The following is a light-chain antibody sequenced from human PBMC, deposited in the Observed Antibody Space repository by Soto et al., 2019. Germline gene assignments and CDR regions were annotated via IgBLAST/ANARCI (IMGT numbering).Light chain of an antibody. J-gene: IGKJ1*01. CDR1: QSISSY. CDR3: QHYKMYSPWT. V-gene: IGKV1-5*01. Sequence: DIQMTQSPSSLSVSVGARVTITCRASQSISSYLNWYQQKPGKAPKLLIYDVSSLQSGVPSRFSGSGSGTEFTLPISSLQPEDFADYYGQHYKMYSPWTFGQGTKVDIK. CDR2: DVS.